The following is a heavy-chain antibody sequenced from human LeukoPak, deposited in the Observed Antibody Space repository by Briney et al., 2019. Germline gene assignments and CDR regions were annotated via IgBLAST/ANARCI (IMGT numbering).Heavy chain of an antibody. CDR3: TRVRYQYDTSGYYYHFYYYGMDV. Sequence: PGGSLRLSCATSGFTFDNHAMQWVRQAPGKGLEWVAVISFDGSQKYYADSVRGQFTISRDNSKSSLFLQMNSLRPEDTAIYYCTRVRYQYDTSGYYYHFYYYGMDVWGQGTTVTVSS. D-gene: IGHD3-22*01. V-gene: IGHV3-30*04. J-gene: IGHJ6*02. CDR2: ISFDGSQK. CDR1: GFTFDNHA.